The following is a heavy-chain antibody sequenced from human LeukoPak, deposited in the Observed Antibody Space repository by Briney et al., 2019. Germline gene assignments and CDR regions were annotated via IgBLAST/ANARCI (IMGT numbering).Heavy chain of an antibody. V-gene: IGHV1-46*01. D-gene: IGHD4-11*01. Sequence: GASVKVSCKASGYTFTSYYMHWVRQAPGQGLEWMGIINPSGGSTSYAQKFQGSVTMTRDTSTSTVYMELSSLRSEDTAVYYCARVGTTVTSYYYYGMDVWGQGTTVTVSS. J-gene: IGHJ6*02. CDR2: INPSGGST. CDR1: GYTFTSYY. CDR3: ARVGTTVTSYYYYGMDV.